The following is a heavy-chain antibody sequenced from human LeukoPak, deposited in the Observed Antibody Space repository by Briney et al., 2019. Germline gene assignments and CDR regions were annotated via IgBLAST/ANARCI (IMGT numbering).Heavy chain of an antibody. CDR2: ISPAAIST. Sequence: GGSLSLSCACSGLTLNTYTMNWVRQAPGKGLEWVSSISPAAISTWNAESVKGRFIISRDNAENSVFLQMNSLRAEDTAIYYWVRDFPGETGAGGPWGQGILISVSS. D-gene: IGHD3-10*01. CDR3: VRDFPGETGAGGP. J-gene: IGHJ5*02. V-gene: IGHV3-21*03. CDR1: GLTLNTYT.